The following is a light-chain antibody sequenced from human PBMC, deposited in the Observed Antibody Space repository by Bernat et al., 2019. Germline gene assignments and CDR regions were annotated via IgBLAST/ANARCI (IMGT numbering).Light chain of an antibody. V-gene: IGKV3-20*01. Sequence: EVVLTQSPGTLSVSPGERVTLSCKASQIVNNNYLAWYQQKPGQAPRLLIYGASTKISDVPDRISGSGSATDSTLTISRLESEDFAVYFCHQYGNSPVTFGGGTTVEIK. CDR3: HQYGNSPVT. CDR1: QIVNNNY. J-gene: IGKJ4*01. CDR2: GAS.